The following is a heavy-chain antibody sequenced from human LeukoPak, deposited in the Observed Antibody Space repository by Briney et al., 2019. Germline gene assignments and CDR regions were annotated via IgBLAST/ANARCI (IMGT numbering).Heavy chain of an antibody. CDR2: ISAYNGNT. V-gene: IGHV1-18*01. CDR1: GYTFTSYG. D-gene: IGHD6-13*01. Sequence: GASVKVSFKASGYTFTSYGISWVRQAPGQGLEWMGWISAYNGNTNYAQKLQGRVTMTTDTSTSTAYMELRSLRSDDTAVYYCASGQPYSSSWYGMDVWGQGTTVTVSS. CDR3: ASGQPYSSSWYGMDV. J-gene: IGHJ6*02.